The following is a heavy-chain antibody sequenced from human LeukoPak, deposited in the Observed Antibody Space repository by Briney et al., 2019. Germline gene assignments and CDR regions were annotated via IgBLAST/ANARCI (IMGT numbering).Heavy chain of an antibody. J-gene: IGHJ6*02. D-gene: IGHD6-19*01. CDR2: ISYDASNE. CDR1: GFTFNNYA. CDR3: ARDGTPLGSGYNYYRGTDV. Sequence: GRSLRLSCAVSGFTFNNYAFHWVRQAPGKGLEWVVIISYDASNEYYADSVKGRFTISRDNSKNILYLQMNSLRAEDTGVYYCARDGTPLGSGYNYYRGTDVWGQGTTVTVSS. V-gene: IGHV3-30*04.